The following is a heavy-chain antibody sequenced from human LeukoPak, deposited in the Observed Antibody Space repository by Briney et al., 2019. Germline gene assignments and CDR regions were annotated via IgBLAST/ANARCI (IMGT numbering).Heavy chain of an antibody. CDR3: ARDSNMIVVPIGGIDI. J-gene: IGHJ3*02. D-gene: IGHD3-22*01. CDR2: MNPNSGNT. Sequence: AASVKVSCKASGYTFTSYDINWVRQATGQGLEWMGWMNPNSGNTGYAQKFQGRVTITRNTSISAAYMELSSLRSDDTAVYYCARDSNMIVVPIGGIDIWGQGTMVTVSS. CDR1: GYTFTSYD. V-gene: IGHV1-8*03.